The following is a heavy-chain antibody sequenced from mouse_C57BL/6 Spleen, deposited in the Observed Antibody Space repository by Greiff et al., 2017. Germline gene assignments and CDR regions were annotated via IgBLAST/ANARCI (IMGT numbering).Heavy chain of an antibody. V-gene: IGHV1-62-2*01. D-gene: IGHD2-12*01. CDR1: GYTFTEYT. Sequence: QVQLQQSGAELVKPGASVKLSCKASGYTFTEYTIHWVKQRSGQGLEWIGWFYPGSGSIKYNEKFKDKATLTADKSSSTVYMELSRLTSEDSAVYFCARHEEGDYSNDGRSAMDYWGQGTSVTVSS. J-gene: IGHJ4*01. CDR2: FYPGSGSI. CDR3: ARHEEGDYSNDGRSAMDY.